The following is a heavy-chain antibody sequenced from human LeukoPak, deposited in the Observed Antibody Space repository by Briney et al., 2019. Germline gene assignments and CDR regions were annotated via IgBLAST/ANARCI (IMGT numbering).Heavy chain of an antibody. Sequence: SGTLSLTCAVSGDSISNSLWWSWVRQTPGKGLEWIGEIYASGDTNYNPSLKSRVTISVDTSKSQFSLSLSSVTSADTAVYYCAKAAKFYGSETYYYFDYWGQGILVTVSS. CDR3: AKAAKFYGSETYYYFDY. CDR2: IYASGDT. CDR1: GDSISNSLW. D-gene: IGHD3-10*01. V-gene: IGHV4-4*02. J-gene: IGHJ4*02.